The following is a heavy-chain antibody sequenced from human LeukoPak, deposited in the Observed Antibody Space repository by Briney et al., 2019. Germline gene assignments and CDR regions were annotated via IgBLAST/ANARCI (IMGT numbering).Heavy chain of an antibody. J-gene: IGHJ3*02. CDR3: ARVVGDYSDAFDI. CDR1: GYTFTSYD. V-gene: IGHV1-8*01. Sequence: VKVSCKASGYTFTSYDINWVRQATGQGLEWLGWMNPSSGNTGYAQKFQGRVTMTRDTSISTAYMELSSLRSEDTAVYYCARVVGDYSDAFDIWGQGTMVTVSS. D-gene: IGHD1-26*01. CDR2: MNPSSGNT.